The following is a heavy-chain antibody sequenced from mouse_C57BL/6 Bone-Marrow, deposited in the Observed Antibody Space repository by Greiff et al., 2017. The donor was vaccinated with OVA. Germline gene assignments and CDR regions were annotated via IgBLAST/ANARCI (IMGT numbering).Heavy chain of an antibody. CDR3: ARDSVVATDY. D-gene: IGHD1-1*01. J-gene: IGHJ2*01. Sequence: EVKLVESGGGLVKPGGSLKLSCAASGFTFSSYAMSWVRQTPGKRLEWVATISDGGSYTYYPDNVKGRFTISRDNAKNTLYLQMSHLKSEDTAMYYCARDSVVATDYWGQGTTLTVSS. CDR1: GFTFSSYA. CDR2: ISDGGSYT. V-gene: IGHV5-4*01.